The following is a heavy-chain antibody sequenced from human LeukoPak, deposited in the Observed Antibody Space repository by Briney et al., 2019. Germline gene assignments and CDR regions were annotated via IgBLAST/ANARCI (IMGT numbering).Heavy chain of an antibody. CDR3: ARTYCSGGSCY. D-gene: IGHD2-15*01. V-gene: IGHV3-11*01. CDR2: ISSSGSTI. J-gene: IGHJ4*02. CDR1: GFIFRNYA. Sequence: PGASLRLSCAASGFIFRNYAMSWVRQAPGKGLEWVSYISSSGSTIYYADSVKGRFTISRDNAKNSLYLQMNSLRAEDTAVYYCARTYCSGGSCYWGQGTLVTVSS.